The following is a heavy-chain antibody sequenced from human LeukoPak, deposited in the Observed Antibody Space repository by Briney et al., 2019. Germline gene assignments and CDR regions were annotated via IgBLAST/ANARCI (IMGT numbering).Heavy chain of an antibody. CDR2: IYYSGST. CDR1: GVSISSYY. D-gene: IGHD2-2*01. Sequence: PSETLSLTCTVSGVSISSYYWSWIRQAPGKGLEWIGFIYYSGSTTYYPSLKSRVTISVDTSKNPFSLKLSSVTAADTAVYYCARDKKGTSCYDYWGQGTLVTVSS. J-gene: IGHJ4*02. V-gene: IGHV4-59*01. CDR3: ARDKKGTSCYDY.